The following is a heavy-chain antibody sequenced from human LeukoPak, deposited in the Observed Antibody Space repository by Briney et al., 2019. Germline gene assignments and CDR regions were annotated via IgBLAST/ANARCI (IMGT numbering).Heavy chain of an antibody. J-gene: IGHJ3*02. D-gene: IGHD2-2*01. CDR1: GFTFSSYW. V-gene: IGHV3-7*01. Sequence: GGSLRLSCAASGFTFSSYWMSWVRQAPGKGLEWVANIKQDGSEKYYVDSVKGRFTVSRDDSKSTLYLQMNSLRAEDTAVFYRARARYCSSTSCRNAFDIWGQGTMVTVSS. CDR2: IKQDGSEK. CDR3: ARARYCSSTSCRNAFDI.